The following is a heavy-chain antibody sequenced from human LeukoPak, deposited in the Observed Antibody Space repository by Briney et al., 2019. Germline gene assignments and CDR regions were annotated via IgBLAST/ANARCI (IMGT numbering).Heavy chain of an antibody. CDR1: GCTFTSYD. J-gene: IGHJ5*02. Sequence: ASVKVSCKASGCTFTSYDINWVRQATGQGLEWMGWMNPNSGNTGYAQKFQGRVTMTRNTSISTAYMELSSLRSEDTAVYYCARRHPDCSGGSCYWFDPWGQGTLVTVSS. CDR3: ARRHPDCSGGSCYWFDP. CDR2: MNPNSGNT. D-gene: IGHD2-15*01. V-gene: IGHV1-8*01.